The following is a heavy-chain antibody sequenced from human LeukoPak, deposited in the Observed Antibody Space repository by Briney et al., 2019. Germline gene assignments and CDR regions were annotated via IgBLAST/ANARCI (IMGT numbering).Heavy chain of an antibody. CDR2: IYSGDNT. J-gene: IGHJ4*02. D-gene: IGHD5-12*01. CDR1: GFTVSRYY. CDR3: ARDRGSGYDPGYFDY. V-gene: IGHV3-66*01. Sequence: GGSLRLSCAVSGFTVSRYYMSWVRQAPGKGLGWVSIIYSGDNTYYADSVKGRFTISRDNSKNTSYLQMNSLRVEDTAVYYCARDRGSGYDPGYFDYWGQGTLVTVSS.